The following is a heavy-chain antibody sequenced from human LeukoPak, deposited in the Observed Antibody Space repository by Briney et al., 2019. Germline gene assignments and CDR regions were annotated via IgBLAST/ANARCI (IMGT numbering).Heavy chain of an antibody. Sequence: ASVKVSCKASGYTFNNYGISWVRQAPGQGLEWMGWVSSYNGDTNYAQKFQGRVTMSTDTSTNTAYMELRSLRFDDTAIYYCAKDWRILTGRNCFDPWGQGTLVTVSS. CDR3: AKDWRILTGRNCFDP. J-gene: IGHJ5*02. CDR1: GYTFNNYG. D-gene: IGHD3-9*01. V-gene: IGHV1-18*01. CDR2: VSSYNGDT.